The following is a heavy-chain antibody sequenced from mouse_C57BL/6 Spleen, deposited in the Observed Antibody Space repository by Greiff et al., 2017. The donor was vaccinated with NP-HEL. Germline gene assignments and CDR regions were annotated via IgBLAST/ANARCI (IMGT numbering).Heavy chain of an antibody. CDR1: GYSITSGYD. CDR3: ARDSGTWFAY. J-gene: IGHJ3*01. CDR2: ISYSGST. Sequence: EVKLQESGPGMVKPSQSLSLTCTVTGYSITSGYDWHWIRHFPGNKLEWMGYISYSGSTNYNPSLKSRISITHDTSKNHFFLKLNSLTTEDTATYYCARDSGTWFAYWGQGTLVTVSA. V-gene: IGHV3-1*01.